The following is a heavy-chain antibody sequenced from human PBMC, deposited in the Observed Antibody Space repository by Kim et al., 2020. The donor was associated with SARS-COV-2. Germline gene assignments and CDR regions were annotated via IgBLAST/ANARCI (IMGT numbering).Heavy chain of an antibody. V-gene: IGHV4-31*03. CDR3: ARDYSSSWYPVYYYGMDV. D-gene: IGHD6-13*01. CDR1: GGSISSGGYY. J-gene: IGHJ6*04. Sequence: SETLSLTCTVSGGSISSGGYYWSWIRQHPGKGLEWIGYIYYSGSTYYNPSLKSRVTISVDTSKNQFSLKLSSVTAADTAVYYCARDYSSSWYPVYYYGMDVWGERTTLTVSS. CDR2: IYYSGST.